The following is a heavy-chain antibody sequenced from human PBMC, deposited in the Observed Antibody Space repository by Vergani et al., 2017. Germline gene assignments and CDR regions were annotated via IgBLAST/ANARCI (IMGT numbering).Heavy chain of an antibody. D-gene: IGHD3-10*01. CDR3: ATTYYYGSGSYYENYFDY. J-gene: IGHJ4*02. CDR2: INPNSGGT. V-gene: IGHV1-2*02. Sequence: QVQLVQSGAEVQKPGASVKVSCKASGYTFTGYYMHWVRQAPGQGLEWMGWINPNSGGTNYAQKFQGRVTMTRDTSISTAYMELSRLRSDDTAVYYCATTYYYGSGSYYENYFDYWGQGTLVTVSS. CDR1: GYTFTGYY.